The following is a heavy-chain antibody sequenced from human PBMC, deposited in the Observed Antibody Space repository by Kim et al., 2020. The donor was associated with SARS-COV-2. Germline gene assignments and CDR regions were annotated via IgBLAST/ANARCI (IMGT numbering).Heavy chain of an antibody. CDR2: IYYSGST. CDR1: GGSISSGGYY. Sequence: SETLSLTCTVSGGSISSGGYYWSWIRQHPGKGLEWIGYIYYSGSTYYNPSLKSRVTISVDTSKNQFSLKLSSVTAADTAVYYCARAWVIVGATGYYFDYWGQRTLVTVSS. D-gene: IGHD1-26*01. CDR3: ARAWVIVGATGYYFDY. V-gene: IGHV4-31*03. J-gene: IGHJ4*02.